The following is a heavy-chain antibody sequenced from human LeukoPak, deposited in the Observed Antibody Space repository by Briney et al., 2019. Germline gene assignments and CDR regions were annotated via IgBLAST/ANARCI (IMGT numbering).Heavy chain of an antibody. CDR1: GYTFITYG. V-gene: IGHV1-18*01. CDR3: ARDKSRYNYGYNY. Sequence: ASVKVSCKASGYTFITYGINWVRQAPGQGLEWMGWISPYNGDTTYAQKFQGRVIMTTDTSTITAYMELGRLRSDDTAVYYCARDKSRYNYGYNYWGQGTPVTVSS. CDR2: ISPYNGDT. J-gene: IGHJ4*02. D-gene: IGHD5-18*01.